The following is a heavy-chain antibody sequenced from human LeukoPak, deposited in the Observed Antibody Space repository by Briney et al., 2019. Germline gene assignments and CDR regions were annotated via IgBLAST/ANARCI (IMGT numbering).Heavy chain of an antibody. D-gene: IGHD3-3*01. J-gene: IGHJ4*02. CDR1: GFTFSSYA. CDR2: ISYDVSNK. Sequence: GGSLRLSCAASGFTFSSYAMHWVRQAPGKGLEWVAVISYDVSNKYYADSVKGRFAISRDNSKNTLYLQMNSLRAEDTAVYYCARWGGQYDFWSGYYSFDYWGQGTLVTVSS. V-gene: IGHV3-30*09. CDR3: ARWGGQYDFWSGYYSFDY.